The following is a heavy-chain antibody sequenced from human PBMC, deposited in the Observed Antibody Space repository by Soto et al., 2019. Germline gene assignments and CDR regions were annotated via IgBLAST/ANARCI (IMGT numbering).Heavy chain of an antibody. D-gene: IGHD1-26*01. V-gene: IGHV1-69*01. J-gene: IGHJ6*02. CDR3: ARSPELRYYYYGMDV. CDR2: IIPIFGTA. CDR1: AGTFSSYA. Sequence: QVQLVQSGAAVKKPGSSVQVSCKASAGTFSSYAISWVRQAPGQRLEWMGGIIPIFGTANYAQTFQGRVTITADESTSRAYMALSSLRSENTTVYSCARSPELRYYYYGMDVWVQGSTVTDSS.